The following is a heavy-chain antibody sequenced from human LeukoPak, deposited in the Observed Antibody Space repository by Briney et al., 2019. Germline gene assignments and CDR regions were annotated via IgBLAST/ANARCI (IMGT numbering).Heavy chain of an antibody. V-gene: IGHV4-39*07. CDR2: IFYNGGP. CDR1: GGSITNTNYY. CDR3: ATYSGTYSAFDL. D-gene: IGHD1-26*01. Sequence: SETLSLTCTASGGSITNTNYYWAWVRQPPGKGLEWLGNIFYNGGPYFNPSLKSRVAISVDTSKNHFSLRLNSVTAADTAVYYWATYSGTYSAFDLWGQGTLVTVSS. J-gene: IGHJ3*01.